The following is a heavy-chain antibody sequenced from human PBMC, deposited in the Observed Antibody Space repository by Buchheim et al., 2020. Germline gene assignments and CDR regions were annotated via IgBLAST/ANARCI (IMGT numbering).Heavy chain of an antibody. J-gene: IGHJ4*02. Sequence: EVQLLESGGGLVQPGGSLRLSCAASGFTFSSYAMSWVRQAPGKGLEWVSYVSSSGATIHYADSVKGRFTISRDNAKNSLYLQMNSRRGEDTAVYYCAGRYYEGRGYIGFDYWGQGTL. V-gene: IGHV3-48*03. D-gene: IGHD3-22*01. CDR3: AGRYYEGRGYIGFDY. CDR2: VSSSGATI. CDR1: GFTFSSYA.